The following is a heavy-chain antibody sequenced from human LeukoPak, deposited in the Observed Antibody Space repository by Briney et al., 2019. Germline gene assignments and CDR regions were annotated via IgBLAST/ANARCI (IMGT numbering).Heavy chain of an antibody. Sequence: ASETLSLTCTLSGGSITSGRYYWTWIRQHPQRGLEGIGYVSYSGSTNYNSSLKSRLTISADTSKNQFYLRLTSVTAADTAVYYCARDPRGDITGTTFDRWGQGTLVTVSS. V-gene: IGHV4-31*03. D-gene: IGHD1-20*01. CDR3: ARDPRGDITGTTFDR. CDR1: GGSITSGRYY. J-gene: IGHJ5*02. CDR2: VSYSGST.